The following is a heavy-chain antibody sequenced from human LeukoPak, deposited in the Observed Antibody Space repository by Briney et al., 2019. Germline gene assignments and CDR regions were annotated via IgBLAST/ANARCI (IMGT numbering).Heavy chain of an antibody. V-gene: IGHV3-11*01. CDR1: GFTFSDYY. D-gene: IGHD2-2*01. CDR2: ISSSGSTI. J-gene: IGHJ6*02. CDR3: ARDYCSTSCNSEYYYGMDV. Sequence: GGSLRLSCAASGFTFSDYYMSWIRQAPGKGLEWVSYISSSGSTIYYADSVKGRFTISRDNAKNSLYLQMNSLRAEDTAVYYCARDYCSTSCNSEYYYGMDVWGQGTTVTVSS.